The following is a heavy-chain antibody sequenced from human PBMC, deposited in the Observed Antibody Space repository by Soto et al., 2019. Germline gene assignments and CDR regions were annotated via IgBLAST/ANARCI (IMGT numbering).Heavy chain of an antibody. Sequence: QVQLVESGGGVVQPGRSLRLSCAASGFIFNRFGMHWVRQAPGKGLEWVSVISYDGNNKYYADSVKGRFTISRDNSQNIQYLQMNSLRPEDTALYYCAKAVDISVRGVPPSDHWGQGTLVTVSS. D-gene: IGHD3-10*02. V-gene: IGHV3-30*18. J-gene: IGHJ4*02. CDR1: GFIFNRFG. CDR2: ISYDGNNK. CDR3: AKAVDISVRGVPPSDH.